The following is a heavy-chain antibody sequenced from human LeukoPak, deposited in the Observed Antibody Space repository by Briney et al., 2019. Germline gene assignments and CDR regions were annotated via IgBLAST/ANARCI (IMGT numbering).Heavy chain of an antibody. CDR2: INPNSGGT. D-gene: IGHD3-16*02. J-gene: IGHJ4*02. Sequence: GASVKVSCKASGYTFTRYYMHWVRQAPGQGLEWMGRINPNSGGTNYAQKFQGRVTMTRDTSISTAYMELSRLRSDDTAVYCCARVQYDYVWGSYLHYWGQGTLVTVSS. V-gene: IGHV1-2*06. CDR1: GYTFTRYY. CDR3: ARVQYDYVWGSYLHY.